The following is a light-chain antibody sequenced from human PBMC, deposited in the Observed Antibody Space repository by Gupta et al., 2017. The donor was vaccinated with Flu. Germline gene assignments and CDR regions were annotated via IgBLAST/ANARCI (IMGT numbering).Light chain of an antibody. CDR3: SSRESSGTNHYV. V-gene: IGLV3-19*01. J-gene: IGLJ1*01. CDR2: DKD. CDR1: SNRRNY. Sequence: QTVKSTCKGESNRRNYASWYQQRPGQAPGLVIYDKDNRHSGSTDRLSGSSSGATAALTITGARAEEEEDYYCSSRESSGTNHYVFGTGTKVTVL.